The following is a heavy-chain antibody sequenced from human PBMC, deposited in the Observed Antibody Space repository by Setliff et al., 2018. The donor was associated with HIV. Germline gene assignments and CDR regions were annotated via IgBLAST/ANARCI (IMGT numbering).Heavy chain of an antibody. CDR2: LYYGGST. Sequence: SETLSLTCTVSGGSIISYYWGWVRQPPGKGLEWIGSLYYGGSTYYNPSLKSRVTISVDTSKNHFSLKLSSVTAADTAVYYCARGGRSTVATWAWFDPWGQGTLVTVS. D-gene: IGHD4-4*01. CDR3: ARGGRSTVATWAWFDP. V-gene: IGHV4-39*02. J-gene: IGHJ5*02. CDR1: GGSIISYY.